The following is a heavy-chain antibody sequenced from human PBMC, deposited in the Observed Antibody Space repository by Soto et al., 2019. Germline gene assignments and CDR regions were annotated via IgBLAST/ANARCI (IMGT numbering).Heavy chain of an antibody. Sequence: QLRLQESGSGLVKPSQTLSLTCAVSGGSISSGGYSWSWIRQPPGKGPEWIGYIYHSGSTYYNPSLKSPVTIAVDRSKNQFSLKLSSVTAADTAVYFCARSMTTVSTNDYWGQGSLVTVSS. J-gene: IGHJ4*02. CDR3: ARSMTTVSTNDY. CDR1: GGSISSGGYS. CDR2: IYHSGST. D-gene: IGHD4-17*01. V-gene: IGHV4-30-2*01.